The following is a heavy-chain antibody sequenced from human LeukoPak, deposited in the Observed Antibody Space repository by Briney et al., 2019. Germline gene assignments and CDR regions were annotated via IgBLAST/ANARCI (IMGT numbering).Heavy chain of an antibody. D-gene: IGHD3-10*01. J-gene: IGHJ3*02. V-gene: IGHV4-59*01. CDR3: AIGGRFGELLPAFDI. CDR1: GGSLSSYY. Sequence: SETLSLTCTVSGGSLSSYYWSWLRQHPGTGREWAGYIYYSGSTNYNPSLKSRVTISVDASKNQFTLKLSSVTAADTVVYYGAIGGRFGELLPAFDIWGQGTMVTVSS. CDR2: IYYSGST.